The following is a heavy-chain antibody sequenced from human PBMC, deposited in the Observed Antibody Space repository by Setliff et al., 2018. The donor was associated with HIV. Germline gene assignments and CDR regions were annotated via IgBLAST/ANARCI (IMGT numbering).Heavy chain of an antibody. D-gene: IGHD3-10*01. V-gene: IGHV3-74*01. J-gene: IGHJ1*01. CDR2: INSDGSTT. CDR3: ARADPLGEQVWSLQFFQL. CDR1: AFTFRRYS. Sequence: GGSLRLSCAASAFTFRRYSMNWVRQAPGKGLVWVSRINSDGSTTNYADSVRGRFTISRDNAKNTLYLQMNSLRAEDAAVYYCARADPLGEQVWSLQFFQLWGQGTLVTVSS.